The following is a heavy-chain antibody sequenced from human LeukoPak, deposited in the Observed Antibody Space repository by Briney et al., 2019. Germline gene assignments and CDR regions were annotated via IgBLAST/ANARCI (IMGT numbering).Heavy chain of an antibody. CDR1: GYTFTGYY. CDR3: ARSGGNYWFDP. V-gene: IGHV1-8*02. Sequence: ASVKVSCKASGYTFTGYYMHWVRQAPGQGLEWMGWMNPNSGNTGYAQKFQGRVTMTRNTSISTAYMELSSLRSEDTAVYYCARSGGNYWFDPWGQGTLVTVSS. CDR2: MNPNSGNT. D-gene: IGHD1-7*01. J-gene: IGHJ5*02.